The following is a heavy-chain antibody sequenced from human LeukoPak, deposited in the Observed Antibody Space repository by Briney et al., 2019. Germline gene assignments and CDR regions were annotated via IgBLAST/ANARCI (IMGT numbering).Heavy chain of an antibody. CDR3: ARLLHDYDNWFDH. D-gene: IGHD4-17*01. Sequence: ASVKVSCKASGYTFSTYYMHWVRQAPGQGLEWMGIINPSGGSTSYAQKFQGRVTMTRDTSTSTVYMELSSLRSEDTAMYYCARLLHDYDNWFDHWGQGTLVTVSS. CDR1: GYTFSTYY. CDR2: INPSGGST. J-gene: IGHJ5*02. V-gene: IGHV1-46*01.